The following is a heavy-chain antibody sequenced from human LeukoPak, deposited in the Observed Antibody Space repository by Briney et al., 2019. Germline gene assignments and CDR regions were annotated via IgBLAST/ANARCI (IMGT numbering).Heavy chain of an antibody. CDR2: INHSGST. CDR1: GGSFSGYY. CDR3: ARGQVGASVDYFDY. D-gene: IGHD1-26*01. Sequence: SETLSLTCAVYGGSFSGYYWSWIRQPPGKGLEWIGEINHSGSTNYNLSLKSRVTISVDTSKNQFSLKLSSVTAADTAVYYCARGQVGASVDYFDYWGQGTLVTVSS. V-gene: IGHV4-34*01. J-gene: IGHJ4*02.